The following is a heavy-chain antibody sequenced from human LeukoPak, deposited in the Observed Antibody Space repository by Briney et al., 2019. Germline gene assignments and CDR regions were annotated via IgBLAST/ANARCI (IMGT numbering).Heavy chain of an antibody. J-gene: IGHJ4*02. D-gene: IGHD4-17*01. CDR2: VSGGSSYT. Sequence: KPGGSLRLSCAASGFTFSDYYMSWIRQAPGKGLEWVSYVSGGSSYTNYAGSVKGRFTISRDNAKNSLYLQINSLRAEDTAVYYCARIYGDSFFDYWGQGTLVTVSS. V-gene: IGHV3-11*03. CDR3: ARIYGDSFFDY. CDR1: GFTFSDYY.